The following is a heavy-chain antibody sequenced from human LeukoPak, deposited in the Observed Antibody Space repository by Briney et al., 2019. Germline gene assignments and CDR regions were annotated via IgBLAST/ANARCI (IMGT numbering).Heavy chain of an antibody. CDR1: GGSFSGYY. V-gene: IGHV4-34*01. CDR2: INHSGST. J-gene: IGHJ5*02. CDR3: ARVVQLVVVPAAIRRGWFDP. D-gene: IGHD2-2*02. Sequence: SETLSLTCAVYGGSFSGYYWSWIRKPPGKGLEWIGEINHSGSTNYNPSLKSRVTISVDASKHQFSLKLSSVTAADTAVYYCARVVQLVVVPAAIRRGWFDPWGQGTLVTVSS.